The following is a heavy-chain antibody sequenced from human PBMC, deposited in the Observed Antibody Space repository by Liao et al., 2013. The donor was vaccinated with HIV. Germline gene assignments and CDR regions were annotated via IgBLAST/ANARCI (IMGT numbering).Heavy chain of an antibody. CDR2: FNHSGGS. Sequence: MQLKQWGAGLLKPSETLSLTCAVYGGSLSGHSWTWIRQAPGKGLEWIGEFNHSGGSNYNPSLKRRVTISIDTSKNQFSLKVTSVTDADTALFYCARGGMASALDSWGQGTLVTVSS. CDR1: GGSLSGHS. CDR3: ARGGMASALDS. J-gene: IGHJ4*02. V-gene: IGHV4-34*01. D-gene: IGHD2-8*01.